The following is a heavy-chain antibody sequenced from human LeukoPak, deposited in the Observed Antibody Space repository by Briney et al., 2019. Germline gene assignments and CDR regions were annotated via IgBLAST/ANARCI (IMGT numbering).Heavy chain of an antibody. J-gene: IGHJ5*02. CDR2: IYYSGNT. CDR3: ARDRGFRSWFDP. D-gene: IGHD3-10*01. V-gene: IGHV4-38-2*02. CDR1: GYSISSGYY. Sequence: SETLSLTCTVSGYSISSGYYWGWIRQPPGKGLELIGGIYYSGNTYYNPSLKSRVTISVDTSKNQFSLKLTSVTAADTAVYYCARDRGFRSWFDPWGQGTLVTVSS.